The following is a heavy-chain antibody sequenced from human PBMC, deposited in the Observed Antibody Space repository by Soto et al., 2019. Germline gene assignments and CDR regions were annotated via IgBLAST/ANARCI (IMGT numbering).Heavy chain of an antibody. CDR1: GGSISRSY. D-gene: IGHD6-13*01. CDR3: AREGIAAADNDYFDY. CDR2: IYYSGST. Sequence: PSDTLSLTYTASGGSISRSYCSLIRHPPGKGLEWIGYIYYSGSTNYNPSLKSRVTISVDTSKNQFSLKLSSVTAADTAVYYCAREGIAAADNDYFDYWGQGTLVTVSS. J-gene: IGHJ4*02. V-gene: IGHV4-59*01.